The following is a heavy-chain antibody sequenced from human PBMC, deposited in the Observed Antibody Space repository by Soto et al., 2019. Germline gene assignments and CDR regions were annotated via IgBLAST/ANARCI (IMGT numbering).Heavy chain of an antibody. CDR2: ISAYNGNT. V-gene: IGHV1-18*01. CDR1: GYTFTSYG. CDR3: ASSNLMVYAIPGYYGMDV. D-gene: IGHD2-8*01. J-gene: IGHJ6*02. Sequence: ASVKVSCKASGYTFTSYGISWVRQAPGQGLEWMGWISAYNGNTNYAQKLQGRVTMTTDTSTSTAYMELRSLRSDDTAVYYCASSNLMVYAIPGYYGMDVWGQGTTVTVSS.